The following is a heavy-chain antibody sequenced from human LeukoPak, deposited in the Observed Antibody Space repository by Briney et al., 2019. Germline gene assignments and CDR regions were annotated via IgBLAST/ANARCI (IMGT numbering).Heavy chain of an antibody. V-gene: IGHV3-30-3*01. CDR3: GRDRPPFGIGVGEGEDWFDP. CDR1: GFTFSSYA. D-gene: IGHD6-19*01. J-gene: IGHJ5*02. Sequence: GRSLRLSCAASGFTFSSYAMHWVRQAPGKGLEWVAVISYDGSNKYYADSVKGRFTISRDNSKNTLYLQMNSLRAEDTAVYYWGRDRPPFGIGVGEGEDWFDPWGQGTLVTVSS. CDR2: ISYDGSNK.